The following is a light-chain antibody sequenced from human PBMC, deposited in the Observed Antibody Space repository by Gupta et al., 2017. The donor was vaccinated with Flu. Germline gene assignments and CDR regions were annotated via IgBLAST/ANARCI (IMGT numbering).Light chain of an antibody. CDR1: QTINMY. Sequence: DVQMTQSPFSLPASVGDRVTIPCRASQTINMYLNWYQQKPGKAPDVLIYSASSLQSGVPLSFSGSGSGTDFTLTISSLQPEDFATYYCQQTYTTPWTFGRGTKVEV. CDR2: SAS. CDR3: QQTYTTPWT. V-gene: IGKV1-39*01. J-gene: IGKJ1*01.